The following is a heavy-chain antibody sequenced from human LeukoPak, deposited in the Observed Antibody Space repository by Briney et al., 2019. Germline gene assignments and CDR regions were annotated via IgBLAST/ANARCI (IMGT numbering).Heavy chain of an antibody. Sequence: PSETLSLTCTVSGGSISSSSYYWGWIRQPPGKGLEWIGSIYYSGSTYYNPSLKSRVTISVDTSKNQFSLKLSSVTAADTAVYYCARCAANYYFDYWGQGTLVTVSS. J-gene: IGHJ4*02. CDR2: IYYSGST. D-gene: IGHD2-15*01. CDR1: GGSISSSSYY. CDR3: ARCAANYYFDY. V-gene: IGHV4-39*01.